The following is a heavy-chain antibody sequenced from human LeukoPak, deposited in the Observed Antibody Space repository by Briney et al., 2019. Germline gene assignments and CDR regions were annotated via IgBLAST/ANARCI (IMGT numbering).Heavy chain of an antibody. J-gene: IGHJ3*02. CDR3: ARARYHKDAFDI. CDR1: GFTFSSYE. CDR2: ISSSGSTI. Sequence: GGSLRLSCAASGFTFSSYEMNWVRQAPGKGLEWVSYISSSGSTIYYADSVKGRFTISRDNAKNSLYLQMNSLRAEDTAVYYCARARYHKDAFDIWGQGTMVTVSS. V-gene: IGHV3-48*03. D-gene: IGHD2-2*01.